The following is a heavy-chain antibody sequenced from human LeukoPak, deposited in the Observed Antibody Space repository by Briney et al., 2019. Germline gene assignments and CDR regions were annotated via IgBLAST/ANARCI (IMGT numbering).Heavy chain of an antibody. CDR2: ISGSRTYI. V-gene: IGHV3-21*01. J-gene: IGHJ4*02. D-gene: IGHD5-18*01. CDR3: ARDYTYGDFDY. Sequence: GGSLRLSCAASGFTFSTFSMNWVRQAPGKGLEGVSSISGSRTYIRYADSVKGRFTIPRDNAKNSLYLQMNSLRAEDTAVYYCARDYTYGDFDYWGQGTLVTVSS. CDR1: GFTFSTFS.